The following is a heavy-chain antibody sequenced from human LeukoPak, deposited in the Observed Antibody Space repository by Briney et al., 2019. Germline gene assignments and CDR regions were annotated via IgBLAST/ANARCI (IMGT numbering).Heavy chain of an antibody. CDR2: IKPDGSEK. Sequence: GSLRLSCAASGFTFSSYWMTWFRQTPGKGLEWVGNIKPDGSEKYYVDSVKGRFTISRDNAKNSLFLQMSSLRVEDTAIYYCARDYVWGSSESDYWGQGTLVTVSS. D-gene: IGHD7-27*01. CDR3: ARDYVWGSSESDY. CDR1: GFTFSSYW. V-gene: IGHV3-7*01. J-gene: IGHJ4*02.